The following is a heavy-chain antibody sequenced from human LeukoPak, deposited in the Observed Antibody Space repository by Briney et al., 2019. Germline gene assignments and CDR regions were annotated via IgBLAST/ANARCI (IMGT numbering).Heavy chain of an antibody. J-gene: IGHJ4*02. V-gene: IGHV4-59*01. CDR2: IYYSGST. CDR3: ARSSASYDSSGYYLPPDY. CDR1: AGSFSSYY. Sequence: SETLSLTCAVSAGSFSSYYWSWIRQPPGKGLEWIGYIYYSGSTNYNPSLKSRVTISVDTSKNQFSLKLSSVTAADTAVYYCARSSASYDSSGYYLPPDYWGQGTLVTVSS. D-gene: IGHD3-22*01.